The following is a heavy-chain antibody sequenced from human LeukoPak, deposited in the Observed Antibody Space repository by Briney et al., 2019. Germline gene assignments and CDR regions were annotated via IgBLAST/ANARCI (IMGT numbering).Heavy chain of an antibody. J-gene: IGHJ3*02. D-gene: IGHD2/OR15-2a*01. CDR3: ARKYWDAFDI. Sequence: SETLSLTRTVSVGSMKRYYWSWIRQPPGKGLEGIGNIYYSGTTNYNPSVRSRVTISVDTSKNQFSLKLSSVTDADTAAYYCARKYWDAFDIWGQGTKVTVSS. V-gene: IGHV4-59*08. CDR2: IYYSGTT. CDR1: VGSMKRYY.